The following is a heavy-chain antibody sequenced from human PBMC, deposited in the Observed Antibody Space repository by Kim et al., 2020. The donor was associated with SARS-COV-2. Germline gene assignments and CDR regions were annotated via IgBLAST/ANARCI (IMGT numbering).Heavy chain of an antibody. CDR2: INHSGST. V-gene: IGHV4-34*01. D-gene: IGHD2-8*02. CDR3: ARTRLPTWGLVRTGDYYGMDV. Sequence: SETLSLTCAVYGGSFSGYYWSWIRQPPGKGLEWIGEINHSGSTNYNPSLKSRVTISVDTSKNQFSLKLSSVTAADTAVYYCARTRLPTWGLVRTGDYYGMDVWGQGTTVTVSS. J-gene: IGHJ6*02. CDR1: GGSFSGYY.